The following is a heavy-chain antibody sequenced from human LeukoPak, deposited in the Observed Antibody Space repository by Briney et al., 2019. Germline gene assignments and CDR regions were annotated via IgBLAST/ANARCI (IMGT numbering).Heavy chain of an antibody. Sequence: PGGSLRLSCAASGFTFSSNAMCWVRQAPGKGLEWVSLISGTGGTTYYADSVKGRLTISRDNSKNTLYLQMNSLRVEDTAVYYCVRWGAWSSFDYWGQGTPVTVS. J-gene: IGHJ4*02. CDR3: VRWGAWSSFDY. V-gene: IGHV3-23*01. CDR1: GFTFSSNA. CDR2: ISGTGGTT. D-gene: IGHD2-8*02.